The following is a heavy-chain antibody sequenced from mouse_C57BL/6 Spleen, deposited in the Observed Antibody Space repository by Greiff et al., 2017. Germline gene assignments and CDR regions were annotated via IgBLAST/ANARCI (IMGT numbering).Heavy chain of an antibody. CDR2: IRNKANGYTT. CDR1: GFTFTDYY. Sequence: EVMLVESGGGLVQPGGSLSLSCAASGFTFTDYYMSWVRQPPGKALEWLGFIRNKANGYTTEYSASVKGRFTISRDNSQSILYLQMNALRAEDSATYYCARSYDYDQYFDVWGTGTTVTVSS. V-gene: IGHV7-3*01. D-gene: IGHD2-4*01. CDR3: ARSYDYDQYFDV. J-gene: IGHJ1*03.